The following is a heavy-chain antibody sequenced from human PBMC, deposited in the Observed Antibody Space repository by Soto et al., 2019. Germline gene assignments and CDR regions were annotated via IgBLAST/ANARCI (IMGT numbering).Heavy chain of an antibody. J-gene: IGHJ4*02. Sequence: QVQLVQSGAEVKKPGSSLRVSCKASGDTFNFYTINWVRQAPGLGLEWLGRIIPYRSATNYAQKFQGRVTITADKSTNTASTAVRSMISVDTAMYYCATSFGSGYRAFDYWGQGALVTVSS. D-gene: IGHD3-10*01. CDR2: IIPYRSAT. CDR3: ATSFGSGYRAFDY. V-gene: IGHV1-69*08. CDR1: GDTFNFYT.